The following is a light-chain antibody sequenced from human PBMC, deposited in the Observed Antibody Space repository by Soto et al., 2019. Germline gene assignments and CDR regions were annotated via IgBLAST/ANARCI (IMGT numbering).Light chain of an antibody. CDR1: QSVSSSY. CDR3: QYHGSSPIT. V-gene: IGKV3-20*01. Sequence: EIVLTQSPGTLSFSPGEIATLSCRASQSVSSSYLAWYQQKPGQAPRLLIFAASSRASGIPDRFSGSGSGTDFTLTISRLEPEDFALFYCQYHGSSPITFGQGTRLEIK. J-gene: IGKJ5*01. CDR2: AAS.